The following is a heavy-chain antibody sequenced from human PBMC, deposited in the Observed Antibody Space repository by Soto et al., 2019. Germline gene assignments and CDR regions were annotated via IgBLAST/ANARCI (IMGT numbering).Heavy chain of an antibody. Sequence: EASVKVSCKASGYTFTGYYMHWVRQAPGQGLEWMGWINPNSGGTNYAQKFQGRVTMTRDTSISTAYMELSRLRSDDTAVYYCARYSNEYSSSSYFDYWGQGTLVTVSS. CDR1: GYTFTGYY. CDR3: ARYSNEYSSSSYFDY. CDR2: INPNSGGT. V-gene: IGHV1-2*02. D-gene: IGHD6-6*01. J-gene: IGHJ4*02.